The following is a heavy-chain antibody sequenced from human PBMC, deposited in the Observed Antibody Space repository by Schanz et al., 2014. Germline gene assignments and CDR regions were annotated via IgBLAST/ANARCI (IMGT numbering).Heavy chain of an antibody. CDR3: AKGPYYYYYMDV. J-gene: IGHJ6*03. Sequence: EVQLVESGGGLVQPGGSLRLSCTASGFTFSSYSMNWVRQAPGKGLEWVSAISASGGTTYYADSVKGRFTISRDNSKNTLFLQMNSLRADDTAVYYCAKGPYYYYYMDVWGNGTTVTVSS. CDR1: GFTFSSYS. V-gene: IGHV3-23*04. CDR2: ISASGGTT.